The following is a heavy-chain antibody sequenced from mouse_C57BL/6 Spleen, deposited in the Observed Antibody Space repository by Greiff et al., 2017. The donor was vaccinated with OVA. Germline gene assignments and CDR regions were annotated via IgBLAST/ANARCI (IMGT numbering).Heavy chain of an antibody. Sequence: VQLQQPGAELVKPGASVKMSCKASGYTFTSYWITWVKQRPGQGLEWIGDIYPGSGSTNYNEKFKSKATLTVDTSSSTAYMQLSSLTSEDSAVYYCARKGDDYGNLYWYFDVWGTGTTVTVSS. CDR2: IYPGSGST. CDR1: GYTFTSYW. CDR3: ARKGDDYGNLYWYFDV. J-gene: IGHJ1*03. V-gene: IGHV1-55*01. D-gene: IGHD2-1*01.